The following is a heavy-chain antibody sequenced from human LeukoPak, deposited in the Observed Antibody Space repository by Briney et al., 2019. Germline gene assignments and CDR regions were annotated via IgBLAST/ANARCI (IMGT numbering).Heavy chain of an antibody. D-gene: IGHD2-15*01. CDR3: ARVTLPYYGMDV. Sequence: PSETLSLTCAVYGGSFSGYYWSWIRQPPGKGLEWIGEINHSGSTNYNPSLKSRVTISVDTSKNQFSLKLSSVTAADTAVYYCARVTLPYYGMDVWGQGTTVTVSS. CDR1: GGSFSGYY. J-gene: IGHJ6*02. V-gene: IGHV4-34*01. CDR2: INHSGST.